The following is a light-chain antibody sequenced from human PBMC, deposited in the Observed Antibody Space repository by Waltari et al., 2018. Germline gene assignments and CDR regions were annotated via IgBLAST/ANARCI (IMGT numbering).Light chain of an antibody. CDR2: DVT. V-gene: IGLV2-11*01. CDR1: HSDVGGYHW. CDR3: CSFAGTPYV. J-gene: IGLJ1*01. Sequence: QSALTQPRSVSGSPGQSVPISCPGTHSDVGGYHWVSWYQQHPGKAPKVIIYDVTKRPSGVPDRFSGSKSGDMASLTISGIQADDEADYYCCSFAGTPYVCGTGTKVIVL.